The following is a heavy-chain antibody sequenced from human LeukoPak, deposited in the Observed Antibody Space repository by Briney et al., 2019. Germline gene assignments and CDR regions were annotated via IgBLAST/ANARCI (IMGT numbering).Heavy chain of an antibody. CDR3: ARITGGPYNWFDP. CDR1: GGSISSYY. D-gene: IGHD1-14*01. V-gene: IGHV4-59*08. CDR2: IYYSGST. J-gene: IGHJ5*02. Sequence: SETLSLTCTVPGGSISSYYWSWIRQPPGKGLEWIGYIYYSGSTNYNPSLKSRVTISVDTSKNQFSLKLSSVTAADTAVYYCARITGGPYNWFDPWGQGTLVTVSS.